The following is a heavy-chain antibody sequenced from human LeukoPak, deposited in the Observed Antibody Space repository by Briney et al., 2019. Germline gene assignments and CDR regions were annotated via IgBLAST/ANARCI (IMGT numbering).Heavy chain of an antibody. Sequence: GGSLRLSCAASGFTFSSYSTNWVRQAPGKGLEWVSFISSRSSSIFYAESVKGRFTISRDDAKNSLYLQMNSLRDGDTAVYFCARGGPDYAFGYWGQGTLVTVSS. CDR1: GFTFSSYS. CDR2: ISSRSSSI. J-gene: IGHJ4*02. D-gene: IGHD4-17*01. CDR3: ARGGPDYAFGY. V-gene: IGHV3-48*02.